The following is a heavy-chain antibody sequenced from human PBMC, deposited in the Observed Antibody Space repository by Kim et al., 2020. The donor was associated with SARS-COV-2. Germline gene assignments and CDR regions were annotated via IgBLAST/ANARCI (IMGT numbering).Heavy chain of an antibody. D-gene: IGHD3-10*01. J-gene: IGHJ4*02. CDR2: INPSGGCT. V-gene: IGHV1-46*01. CDR1: GYTFSSYS. CDR3: ARATYDSGGTFEY. Sequence: ASVKVACKASGYTFSSYSVHWVRQAPGQGLQWMGLINPSGGCTSHARKFQGRVTVTRDTSTSTVSMELSSLRPEDTAAHYCARATYDSGGTFEYWGQGTL.